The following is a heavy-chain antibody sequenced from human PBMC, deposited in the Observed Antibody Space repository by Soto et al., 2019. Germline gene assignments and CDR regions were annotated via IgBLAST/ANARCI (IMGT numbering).Heavy chain of an antibody. Sequence: TLSLTCSVSGASMNNYYGSWVRQPPGRGLEWIGYMYSSGSSNYNSSLKSRVTISVDTSKNQFSLKLSSVTAADTAVYYCVRSGHTFGGVMWGLGTLVTVSS. CDR3: VRSGHTFGGVM. J-gene: IGHJ4*02. D-gene: IGHD3-16*01. CDR1: GASMNNYY. V-gene: IGHV4-59*01. CDR2: MYSSGSS.